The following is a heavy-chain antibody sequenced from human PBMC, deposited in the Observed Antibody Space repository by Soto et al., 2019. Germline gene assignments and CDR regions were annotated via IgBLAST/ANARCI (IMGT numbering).Heavy chain of an antibody. V-gene: IGHV1-18*01. J-gene: IGHJ6*02. CDR3: ARDGRAFSIFGETMDV. Sequence: ASVKVSCKTSGYTSTNYAINWVRQAPGQGLQWMGWISAYSGDTKYAQRFQDRLTVTTDPSTTTAYMELRSLRSDDTAVYYCARDGRAFSIFGETMDVWGQGTTVTVSS. CDR2: ISAYSGDT. D-gene: IGHD3-3*01. CDR1: GYTSTNYA.